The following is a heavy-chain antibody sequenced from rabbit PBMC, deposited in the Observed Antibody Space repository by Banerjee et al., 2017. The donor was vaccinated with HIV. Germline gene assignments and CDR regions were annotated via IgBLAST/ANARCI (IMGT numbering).Heavy chain of an antibody. D-gene: IGHD3-3*01. CDR2: IYPTYGAT. V-gene: IGHV1S43*01. CDR1: GIDLSSSFW. Sequence: QEQLVESGGGLVTLGGSLKLTCKASGIDLSSSFWISWVRQTPGKGLEWIGCIYPTYGATDYASWVNGRFTISLDNAQNTVFLQMTSLTAADTATYFCSRGLVAGVLDLRGPGTLVTVS. CDR3: SRGLVAGVLDL. J-gene: IGHJ4*01.